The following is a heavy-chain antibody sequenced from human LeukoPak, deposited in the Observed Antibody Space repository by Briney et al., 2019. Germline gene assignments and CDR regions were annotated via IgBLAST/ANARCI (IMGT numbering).Heavy chain of an antibody. CDR3: AKDSGPPHRGYSYGYPYYFDY. D-gene: IGHD5-18*01. CDR1: GFTFSSYG. CDR2: ISYDGSNK. Sequence: GGSLRLSCAASGFTFSSYGMHWVRQAPGKGLEWVAVISYDGSNKYYADSVKGRFTISRDNSKNTLYLQMNSLRAEDTAVYYCAKDSGPPHRGYSYGYPYYFDYWGQGTLVTVSS. J-gene: IGHJ4*02. V-gene: IGHV3-30*18.